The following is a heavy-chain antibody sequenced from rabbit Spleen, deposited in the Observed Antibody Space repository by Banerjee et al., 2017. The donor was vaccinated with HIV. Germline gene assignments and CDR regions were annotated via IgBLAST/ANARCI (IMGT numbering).Heavy chain of an antibody. D-gene: IGHD1-1*01. CDR1: AFSFSTSYD. CDR2: INGVTGKA. CDR3: ARDLVGVIGWNFYL. Sequence: QEQLEESGGGLVKPEGSLTLTCTASAFSFSTSYDMCWVRQAPGKGLEWIACINGVTGKAVYASWAKGRFTFSKTSSTTVTLQMTSLTAADTATYFCARDLVGVIGWNFYLWGPGTLVTVS. V-gene: IGHV1S45*01. J-gene: IGHJ4*01.